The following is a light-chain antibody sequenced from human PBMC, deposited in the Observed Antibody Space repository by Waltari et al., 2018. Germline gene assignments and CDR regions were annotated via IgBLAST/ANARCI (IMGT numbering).Light chain of an antibody. Sequence: NFMLTQPHSVSESPGKTVTISCTRSSGSIASNYVQWYQQRPGSAPTTVIYEYNRRPSGVPDRFSGSLYRSSNSASLTISGLKTEDEADYYCQSYDVSNPDWVFGGGTKLTVL. CDR3: QSYDVSNPDWV. CDR2: EYN. J-gene: IGLJ3*02. V-gene: IGLV6-57*04. CDR1: SGSIASNY.